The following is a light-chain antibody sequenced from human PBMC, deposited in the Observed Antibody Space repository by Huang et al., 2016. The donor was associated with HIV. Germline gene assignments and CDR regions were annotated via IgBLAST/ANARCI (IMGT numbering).Light chain of an antibody. CDR1: QSVLKTSNNKNC. CDR3: HQYYDTPQT. Sequence: DIVVTQSPDSLALSLGGRAAIHCTASQSVLKTSNNKNCLSWYQLKPGQPPKLLIYWASTRESGVPDRFSGSGSGTHFTLTSASLQAEDVAVYYCHQYYDTPQTFGQGTKVEVK. V-gene: IGKV4-1*01. J-gene: IGKJ1*01. CDR2: WAS.